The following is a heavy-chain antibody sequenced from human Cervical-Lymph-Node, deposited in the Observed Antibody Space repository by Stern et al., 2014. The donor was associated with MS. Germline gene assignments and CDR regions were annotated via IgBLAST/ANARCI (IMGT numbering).Heavy chain of an antibody. V-gene: IGHV3-30*01. CDR2: ISHDGSNK. CDR1: GFTFSDYA. Sequence: VQLLQSGGGVVQPGRSLRLSCVASGFTFSDYAMYWVRQAPGKGLEWVAVISHDGSNKYNADSVKGRFTISRDNSKNTLYLQMNSLRPEDTSVYYCARGAPYGSGSYPDYGMDVWGQGTTVTVSS. D-gene: IGHD3-10*01. CDR3: ARGAPYGSGSYPDYGMDV. J-gene: IGHJ6*02.